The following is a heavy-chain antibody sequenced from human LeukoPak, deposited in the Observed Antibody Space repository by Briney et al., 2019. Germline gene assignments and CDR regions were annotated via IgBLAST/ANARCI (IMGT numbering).Heavy chain of an antibody. CDR3: ARAVLGTAMVS. CDR1: GFTFSSYS. Sequence: GGSLRLSCAAYGFTFSSYSMNWVRQAPGKGLEWVSYISSSSSTIYYADSVKGRFTISRDNAKNSLYLQMNRLRDEDTAVYYCARAVLGTAMVSWGQGTLVTVSS. D-gene: IGHD5-18*01. CDR2: ISSSSSTI. V-gene: IGHV3-48*02. J-gene: IGHJ4*02.